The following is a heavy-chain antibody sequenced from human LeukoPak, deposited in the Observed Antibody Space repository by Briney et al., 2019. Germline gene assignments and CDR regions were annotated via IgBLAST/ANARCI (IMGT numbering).Heavy chain of an antibody. CDR1: GFGFSFYW. CDR2: IKQDGNEK. CDR3: ARAPLGYCSSTSCYDHYSYHYMDV. D-gene: IGHD2-2*01. V-gene: IGHV3-7*01. Sequence: PGGSLRLSCEASGFGFSFYWMNWVRQATGRGLEWVANIKQDGNEKICVDSVKGRFTLPRHNAKMSLFRQMNSLRAEDTAVYYCARAPLGYCSSTSCYDHYSYHYMDVWGKGTTVTVSS. J-gene: IGHJ6*03.